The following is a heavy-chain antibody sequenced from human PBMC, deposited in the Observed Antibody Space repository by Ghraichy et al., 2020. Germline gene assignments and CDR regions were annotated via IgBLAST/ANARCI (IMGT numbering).Heavy chain of an antibody. CDR3: VRGITKPGIKYYFDY. D-gene: IGHD1-14*01. V-gene: IGHV3-49*04. Sequence: GGSLRLSCTTSGFAFGDYGMNWVRQAPGKGLEWVGLIRSGEFGWKTEYAASVKGRFTISRDNSRIIVSLQMDSLKAEDTAIYYCVRGITKPGIKYYFDYWGQGTLVTVSS. CDR2: IRSGEFGWKT. CDR1: GFAFGDYG. J-gene: IGHJ4*02.